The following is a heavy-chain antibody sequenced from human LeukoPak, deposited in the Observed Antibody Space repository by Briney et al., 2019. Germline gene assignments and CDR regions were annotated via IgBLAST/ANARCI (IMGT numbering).Heavy chain of an antibody. CDR3: AVVSYSSGGSCTYVGH. V-gene: IGHV3-21*06. CDR2: IDSSNKYM. Sequence: PGGSLRLSCAASEFTFSNYGMTWVRQAPGKGLEWVSSIDSSNKYMYYADSLKGRFTISRDNAQNSFYLQMNSLRGEATAVYYIAVVSYSSGGSCTYVGHCGQGTLVTVSS. CDR1: EFTFSNYG. D-gene: IGHD2-15*01. J-gene: IGHJ1*01.